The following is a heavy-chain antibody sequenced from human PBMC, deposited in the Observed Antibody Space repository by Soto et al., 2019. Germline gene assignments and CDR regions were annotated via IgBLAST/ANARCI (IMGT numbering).Heavy chain of an antibody. Sequence: SETLSLTCTVSNYSISSGYYWGWIRQSPGEGLEWIVSMYHSGTTYYNPSLKSRVTISIDTSKNQFSLKLTSVTSADTAVYFCARVAFGPIDYWGQGTLVTVSS. D-gene: IGHD3-16*01. CDR2: MYHSGTT. V-gene: IGHV4-38-2*02. J-gene: IGHJ4*02. CDR1: NYSISSGYY. CDR3: ARVAFGPIDY.